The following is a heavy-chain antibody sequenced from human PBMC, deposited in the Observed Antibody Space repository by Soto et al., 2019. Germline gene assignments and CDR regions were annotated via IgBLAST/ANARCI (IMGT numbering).Heavy chain of an antibody. Sequence: ASVKVSCKASGYTFTIYGITWVRQAPGQGLEWMGWISAYNGNTNYAQKLQGRVTMTTDTSTSTAYMELRSLRSDDTAVYYCASVGYCSSTSCYDEFWFDPWGQGTLVTVSS. D-gene: IGHD2-2*01. J-gene: IGHJ5*02. V-gene: IGHV1-18*01. CDR2: ISAYNGNT. CDR1: GYTFTIYG. CDR3: ASVGYCSSTSCYDEFWFDP.